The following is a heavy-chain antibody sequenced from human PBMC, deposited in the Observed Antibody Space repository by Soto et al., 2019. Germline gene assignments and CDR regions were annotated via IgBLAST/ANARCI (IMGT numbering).Heavy chain of an antibody. CDR2: LYHSGNT. J-gene: IGHJ4*02. D-gene: IGHD6-19*01. CDR1: GGAISSNNW. V-gene: IGHV4-4*02. CDR3: ARFTVAGIKNAKRFDY. Sequence: QVQLQAAGPGLVKPSGTPSLTCAVSGGAISSNNWCRWVRQPPEEVLEWTGELYHSGNTNYNPSLKSRVTISVDKSKNQFSLKLSSVTAADTAVYYCARFTVAGIKNAKRFDYWGQGTLVTVSS.